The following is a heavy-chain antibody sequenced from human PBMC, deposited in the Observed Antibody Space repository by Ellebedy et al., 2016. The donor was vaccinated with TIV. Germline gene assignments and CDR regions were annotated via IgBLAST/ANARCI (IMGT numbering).Heavy chain of an antibody. Sequence: GESLKISCAASGFTLSIYSMNWVRQAPGKGLEWVSYVSRSGNTIYYGDPVNGRFTIARDNARNSVSLQMNSLRDEDTAVYYCATSNGALDYWGQGILVTVSS. CDR1: GFTLSIYS. V-gene: IGHV3-48*02. D-gene: IGHD1-26*01. J-gene: IGHJ4*02. CDR2: VSRSGNTI. CDR3: ATSNGALDY.